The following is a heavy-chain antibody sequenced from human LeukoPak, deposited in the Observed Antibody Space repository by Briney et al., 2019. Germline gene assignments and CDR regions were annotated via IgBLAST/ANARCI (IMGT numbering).Heavy chain of an antibody. CDR2: ISDSGDRT. CDR1: GFAFSSQD. Sequence: GGSLRLSCAASGFAFSSQDMGCVRPAPGKALEWVSAISDSGDRTYYVDSVKGRFTISRDNSKNTLYLQMNSLRADDTAVYYCAKDARRSSGWYFFDHWGQGTLVTVSS. J-gene: IGHJ4*02. D-gene: IGHD6-19*01. V-gene: IGHV3-23*01. CDR3: AKDARRSSGWYFFDH.